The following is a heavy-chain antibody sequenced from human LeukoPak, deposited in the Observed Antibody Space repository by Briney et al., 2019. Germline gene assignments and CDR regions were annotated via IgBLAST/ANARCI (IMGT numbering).Heavy chain of an antibody. CDR1: GGTFSSYA. J-gene: IGHJ4*02. Sequence: SVKVSCKASGGTFSSYAISWVRQAPGQGLEWMGGIIPIFGTANYAQKFQGRVTMTPDEATSTAYMELSSLRSEDTAVYYCARDTRGTVGATPDAGFDYWGQGTLVTVSS. D-gene: IGHD1-26*01. CDR2: IIPIFGTA. V-gene: IGHV1-69*13. CDR3: ARDTRGTVGATPDAGFDY.